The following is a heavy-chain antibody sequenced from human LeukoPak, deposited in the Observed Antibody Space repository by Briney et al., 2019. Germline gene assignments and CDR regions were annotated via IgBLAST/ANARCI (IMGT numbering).Heavy chain of an antibody. D-gene: IGHD3-22*01. J-gene: IGHJ3*02. CDR1: GFTFSSYS. V-gene: IGHV3-49*04. CDR3: TRERWLYAFDI. Sequence: PGGSLRLSCAASGFTFSSYSMNWVRQAPGKGLEWVGFIRSKAYGGTTEYAASVKGRFTISRDDSKSIAYLQMNSLKTEDTAVYYCTRERWLYAFDIWGQGTMVTVSS. CDR2: IRSKAYGGTT.